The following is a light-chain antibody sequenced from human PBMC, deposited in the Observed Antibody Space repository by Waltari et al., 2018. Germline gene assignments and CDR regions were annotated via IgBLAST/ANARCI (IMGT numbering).Light chain of an antibody. J-gene: IGLJ2*01. CDR3: AAWDDSLNGPGVV. CDR2: SNN. Sequence: QSVLTQPPSASGTPGQRVTISCSGSSSNIGSNTVNWYQQLPGTAPKLLIYSNNQRPSGVPDRVPGSKAGNSASLAISGLQSEDEADYYCAAWDDSLNGPGVVFGGGTKLTVL. V-gene: IGLV1-44*01. CDR1: SSNIGSNT.